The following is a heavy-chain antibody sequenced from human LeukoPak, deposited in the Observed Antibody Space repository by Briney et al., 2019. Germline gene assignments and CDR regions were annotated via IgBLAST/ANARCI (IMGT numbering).Heavy chain of an antibody. J-gene: IGHJ3*02. V-gene: IGHV3-9*01. D-gene: IGHD2-15*01. CDR2: ISWNSGSI. CDR3: ASQKLVYCCGGRCYGDAFDI. CDR1: GFPFDDYA. Sequence: SLRLSCASSGFPFDDYAMLWVRHAPGRGVEWVYVISWNSGSIGYPAFVKGRVTISRDNAKNSLYLQMNSLRAEDTALYYCASQKLVYCCGGRCYGDAFDIWGQGTMVTVSS.